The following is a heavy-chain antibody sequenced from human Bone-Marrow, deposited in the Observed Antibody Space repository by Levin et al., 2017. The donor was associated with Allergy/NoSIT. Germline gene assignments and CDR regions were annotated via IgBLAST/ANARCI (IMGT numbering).Heavy chain of an antibody. Sequence: SCAASGFTFTDYPMTWVRQSPGKGLQWVSTISGSGGLTFYPDSLRGRFTVSRDESKSQVFLQMNGLRVDDTAVYYCARGVPGHYAGYYFDSWGQGALVTVSS. D-gene: IGHD3-10*01. CDR1: GFTFTDYP. V-gene: IGHV3-23*01. CDR2: ISGSGGLT. J-gene: IGHJ4*02. CDR3: ARGVPGHYAGYYFDS.